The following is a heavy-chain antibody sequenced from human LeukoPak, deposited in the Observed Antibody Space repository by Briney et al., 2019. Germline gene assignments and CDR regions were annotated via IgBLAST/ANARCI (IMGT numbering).Heavy chain of an antibody. CDR2: IRYDGSNK. Sequence: GGSLRLSCAASGFTFSSYGMHWVRPAPGKGLEWVAFIRYDGSNKYYADSVKGRFTISRDNSKNTLYLQMNSLRAEDTAVYYCAKDPHYGGNPRGRYYFDYWGQGTLVTVSS. V-gene: IGHV3-30*02. D-gene: IGHD4-23*01. CDR3: AKDPHYGGNPRGRYYFDY. CDR1: GFTFSSYG. J-gene: IGHJ4*02.